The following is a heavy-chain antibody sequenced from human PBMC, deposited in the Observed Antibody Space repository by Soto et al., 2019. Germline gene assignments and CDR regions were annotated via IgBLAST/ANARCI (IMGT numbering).Heavy chain of an antibody. CDR3: ARGGSGARAVYYFDY. CDR1: GFTFSSYG. Sequence: GGSLRLSCAASGFTFSSYGMHWVRQAPGKGLEWVAVICYDGSNKYYADSVKGRFTISRDNSKNTLYLQMNSLRAEDTAVYYCARGGSGARAVYYFDYWGQGTLVTVSS. CDR2: ICYDGSNK. J-gene: IGHJ4*02. V-gene: IGHV3-33*08. D-gene: IGHD1-26*01.